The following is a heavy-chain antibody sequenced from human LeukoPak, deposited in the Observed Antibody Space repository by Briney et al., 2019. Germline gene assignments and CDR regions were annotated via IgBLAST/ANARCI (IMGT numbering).Heavy chain of an antibody. Sequence: PGGSLRLSCAASGFTFSSYAMSWVRQAPGKGLEWVSAISGSGGSTYYADSVKGRFTISRDNSKTTLYLQMNSLKAEDTAVYYCVRQPANDFWSGYYFDYWGQGTLVTVSS. CDR3: VRQPANDFWSGYYFDY. V-gene: IGHV3-23*01. CDR2: ISGSGGST. J-gene: IGHJ4*02. CDR1: GFTFSSYA. D-gene: IGHD3-3*01.